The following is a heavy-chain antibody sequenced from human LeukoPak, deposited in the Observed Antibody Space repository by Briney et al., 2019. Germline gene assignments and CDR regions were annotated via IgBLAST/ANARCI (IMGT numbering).Heavy chain of an antibody. CDR1: GFTFSTYW. Sequence: PGGSLRLSCAASGFTFSTYWMHWVRQAPGKGLVWVSRINGDGTTTNYADAAKGRFTISRDNAKNTLYLQMNNLRVEDTAVYYCTRAISVNWGQGTLVTVSS. CDR2: INGDGTTT. J-gene: IGHJ4*02. V-gene: IGHV3-74*01. CDR3: TRAISVN. D-gene: IGHD3-3*01.